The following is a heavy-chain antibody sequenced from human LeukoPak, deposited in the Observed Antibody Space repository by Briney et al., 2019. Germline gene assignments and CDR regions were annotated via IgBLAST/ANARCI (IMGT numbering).Heavy chain of an antibody. CDR3: ARWLGYSYGFGVDV. Sequence: PSETLSLTCTVSGGSISSGGYYWSWIRQPPGRGLEWSGYINHSGSTYYNLALKSRVTISVDRSKNQFSLKLSSVTAADTAVYYCARWLGYSYGFGVDVWGKGTTVTVSS. D-gene: IGHD5-18*01. CDR1: GGSISSGGYY. V-gene: IGHV4-30-2*02. CDR2: INHSGST. J-gene: IGHJ6*04.